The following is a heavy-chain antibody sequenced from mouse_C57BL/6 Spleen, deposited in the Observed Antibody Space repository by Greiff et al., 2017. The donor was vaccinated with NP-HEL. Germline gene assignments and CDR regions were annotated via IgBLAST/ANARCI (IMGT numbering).Heavy chain of an antibody. CDR2: TFYSGIT. D-gene: IGHD3-1*01. CDR3: ARENSGAIDY. CDR1: GFSINSACY. Sequence: EVQLVESGPSLVRPSPTLSLTCTATGFSINSACYWFWIRQSPGNILEYIGYTFYSGITNYNPSLESRTYITRDTSKNQYSLKLSSVTTEDTASYCCARENSGAIDYWGQGTTVTVSS. J-gene: IGHJ4*01. V-gene: IGHV3-3*01.